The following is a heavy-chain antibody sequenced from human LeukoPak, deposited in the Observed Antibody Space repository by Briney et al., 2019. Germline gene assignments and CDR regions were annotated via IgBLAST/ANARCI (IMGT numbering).Heavy chain of an antibody. Sequence: SETLSLTCVVSGDSINRLNWWSWVRQPPGQGLEWIGEIYHSGNTNYNPSLKSRVTLSVDKSNNQFSLRLNSVTAADTAVYYCARTDDPSLSSSHFDYWGQGTLVTVSS. CDR3: ARTDDPSLSSSHFDY. J-gene: IGHJ4*02. D-gene: IGHD6-6*01. CDR1: GDSINRLNW. V-gene: IGHV4-4*02. CDR2: IYHSGNT.